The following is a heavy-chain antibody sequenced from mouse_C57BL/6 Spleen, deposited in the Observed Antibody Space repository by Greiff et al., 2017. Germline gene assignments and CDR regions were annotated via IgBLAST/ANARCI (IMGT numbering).Heavy chain of an antibody. CDR1: GYTFTSYW. V-gene: IGHV1-5*01. Sequence: QSGTVLARPGASVKMSCKTSGYTFTSYWMHWVKQRPGQGLEWIGAIYPGNSDTSYNQQFKGKAKLTAVTSASTAYMELSSLTNEDSAVYYCTREGYYGLHWYFDVWGTGTTVTVSS. CDR2: IYPGNSDT. D-gene: IGHD2-1*01. J-gene: IGHJ1*03. CDR3: TREGYYGLHWYFDV.